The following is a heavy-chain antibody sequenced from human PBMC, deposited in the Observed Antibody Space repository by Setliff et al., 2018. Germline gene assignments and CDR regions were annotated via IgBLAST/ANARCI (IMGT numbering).Heavy chain of an antibody. J-gene: IGHJ4*02. CDR2: INKDGDGT. V-gene: IGHV3-74*01. Sequence: PGGSLRLSCEASGFSFNNYWMYWVRQVPGKGLVWVSGINKDGDGTSYADSVKGRFTISRDNAKNTLYLQMNSLRAEDTAVYYCAGVDGYIDYWGQGTLVTVSS. CDR1: GFSFNNYW. CDR3: AGVDGYIDY.